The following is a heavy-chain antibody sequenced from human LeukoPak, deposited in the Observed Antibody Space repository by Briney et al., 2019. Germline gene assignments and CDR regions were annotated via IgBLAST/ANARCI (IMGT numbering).Heavy chain of an antibody. D-gene: IGHD3-10*01. CDR3: ARNRDYGSGSYHYYYYMDV. J-gene: IGHJ6*03. CDR1: GFTVSGNY. V-gene: IGHV3-21*01. CDR2: ISSSSSYI. Sequence: PGGSLRLSCAASGFTVSGNYMSWVRQAPGKGLEWVSSISSSSSYIYYADSVKGRFTISRDNAKNSLYLQMNSLRAEDTAVYYCARNRDYGSGSYHYYYYMDVWGKGTTVTVSS.